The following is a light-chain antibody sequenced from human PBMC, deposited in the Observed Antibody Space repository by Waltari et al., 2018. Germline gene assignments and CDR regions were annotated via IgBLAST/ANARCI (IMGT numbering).Light chain of an antibody. V-gene: IGLV2-8*01. CDR3: SSYAGSNKNVV. CDR2: EVS. Sequence: QSALTQPPSASGSPGQSVTIPCTGTSSDVGGYTYGSCYQQHPGKAPKLMIYEVSKRPSGVPDRFSGSKSGNTASLTVSGLQAEDEAVYYCSSYAGSNKNVVFGGGTKLTVL. J-gene: IGLJ2*01. CDR1: SSDVGGYTY.